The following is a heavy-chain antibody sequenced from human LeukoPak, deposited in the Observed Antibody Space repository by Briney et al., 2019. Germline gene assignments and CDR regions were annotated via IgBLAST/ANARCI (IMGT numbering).Heavy chain of an antibody. CDR1: GYTFTSYG. Sequence: ASVKVSCKASGYTFTSYGISWLRQAPGQGLEWMGWINAYNGNTNYAQKLQGRVTMTTDTSTSTAYMELRRLRSDDTAVYYCARDGGSGYPFDYWGQGTLVTVSS. V-gene: IGHV1-18*01. CDR3: ARDGGSGYPFDY. CDR2: INAYNGNT. D-gene: IGHD3-3*01. J-gene: IGHJ4*02.